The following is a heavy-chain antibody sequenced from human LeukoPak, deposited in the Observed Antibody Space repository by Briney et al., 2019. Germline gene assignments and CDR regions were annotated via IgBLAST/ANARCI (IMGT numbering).Heavy chain of an antibody. CDR3: ARDHGSQDSGAWYVFDY. V-gene: IGHV3-23*05. D-gene: IGHD6-19*01. J-gene: IGHJ4*02. Sequence: GVSLRHSCAPSGFTFNHYAMCCGRPAPGEGLEWVSGFYHHCHTFYADYVKGRFTISRDNSKSTAFLQMNSLRADNTAEYFCARDHGSQDSGAWYVFDYWGRGTLVTASS. CDR2: FYHHCHT. CDR1: GFTFNHYA.